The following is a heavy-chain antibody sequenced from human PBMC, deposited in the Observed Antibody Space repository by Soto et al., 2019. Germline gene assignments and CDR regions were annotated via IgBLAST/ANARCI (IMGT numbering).Heavy chain of an antibody. D-gene: IGHD1-26*01. CDR2: ISSSSSYI. J-gene: IGHJ3*02. Sequence: GGSVRLSCAASGFTFSSYSMNWVRQAPGKGLEWVSSISSSSSYIYYADSVKGRFTISRDNAKNSLYLQMNSLRAEDTAVYYCARKWIVGATRAFDIWGQGAMVTLS. CDR3: ARKWIVGATRAFDI. V-gene: IGHV3-21*01. CDR1: GFTFSSYS.